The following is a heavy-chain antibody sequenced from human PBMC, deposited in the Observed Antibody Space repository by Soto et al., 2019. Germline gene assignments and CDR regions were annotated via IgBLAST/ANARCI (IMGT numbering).Heavy chain of an antibody. CDR1: GFTFSSYG. J-gene: IGHJ6*03. CDR3: ARDANPFSYYYYMDV. D-gene: IGHD2-8*01. Sequence: GGSLRLSCAASGFTFSSYGMHWVRQAPGKGLEWVAVIWYDGSNKYYADSVKGRFTISRDNSKNTLYLQMNSLRAEDTAVYYCARDANPFSYYYYMDVWGKGTTVTVSS. CDR2: IWYDGSNK. V-gene: IGHV3-33*01.